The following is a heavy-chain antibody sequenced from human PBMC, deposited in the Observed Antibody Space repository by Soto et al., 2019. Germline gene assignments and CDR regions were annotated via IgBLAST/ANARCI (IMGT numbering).Heavy chain of an antibody. Sequence: EVQLLESGGGLVQPGGSLRLSCAASGFTFSNYAMSWVRQAPGKGLEWVSAISGSGGSTYYADSVKGRFTISRDNSKITLFLQMNSLGAEDTGVDYCAEDAYWRGGSCYSEWAFDIWGQGTMVTVSS. J-gene: IGHJ3*02. D-gene: IGHD2-15*01. CDR2: ISGSGGST. CDR1: GFTFSNYA. V-gene: IGHV3-23*01. CDR3: AEDAYWRGGSCYSEWAFDI.